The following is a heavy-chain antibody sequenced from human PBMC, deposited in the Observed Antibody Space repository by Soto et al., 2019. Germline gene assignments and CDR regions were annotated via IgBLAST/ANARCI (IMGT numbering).Heavy chain of an antibody. CDR2: INAGNGNT. Sequence: GASVKVSCKASGYTFTSYAMHWVRQAHGQRLEWMGWINAGNGNTKYSQKFQGRVTITRDTSASTAYMELSSLRSEDTAVYYCARDRDSSGWYEISNFDYWGQGTLVTVSS. J-gene: IGHJ4*02. CDR1: GYTFTSYA. V-gene: IGHV1-3*01. D-gene: IGHD6-19*01. CDR3: ARDRDSSGWYEISNFDY.